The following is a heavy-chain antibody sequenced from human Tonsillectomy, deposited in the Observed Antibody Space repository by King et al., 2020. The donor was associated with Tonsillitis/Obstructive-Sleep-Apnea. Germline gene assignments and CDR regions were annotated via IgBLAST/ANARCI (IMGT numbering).Heavy chain of an antibody. CDR2: IDPSDSYT. Sequence: KLVQSGAEVKKPGESLRISCKGSGYSFTNYWISWVRQMPGKGLEWMGRIDPSDSYTNYSPSFQGHVTISADKSISTAYLQWSSLKASDTAMYYCARHSIFGVLINNWFDPWGQGTLVTVSS. J-gene: IGHJ5*02. V-gene: IGHV5-10-1*01. CDR1: GYSFTNYW. CDR3: ARHSIFGVLINNWFDP. D-gene: IGHD3-3*02.